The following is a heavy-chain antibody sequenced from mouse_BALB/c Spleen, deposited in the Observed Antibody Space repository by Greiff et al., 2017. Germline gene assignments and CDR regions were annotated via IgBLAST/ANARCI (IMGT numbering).Heavy chain of an antibody. CDR2: IWGDGST. Sequence: VHLVESGPGLVAPSQSLSITCTVSGFSLTGYGVNWVRQPPGKGLEWLGMIWGDGSTDYNSALKSRLSISKDNSKSQVFLKMNSLQTDDTARYYCARVYYGNYAWFAYWGQGTLVTVSA. CDR3: ARVYYGNYAWFAY. D-gene: IGHD2-1*01. CDR1: GFSLTGYG. J-gene: IGHJ3*01. V-gene: IGHV2-6-7*01.